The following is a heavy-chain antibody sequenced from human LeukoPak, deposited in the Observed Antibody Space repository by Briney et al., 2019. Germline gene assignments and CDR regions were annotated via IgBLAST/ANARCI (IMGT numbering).Heavy chain of an antibody. CDR3: ARDFLTGYYNGYYYGMDV. J-gene: IGHJ6*02. V-gene: IGHV3-11*04. Sequence: PGGSLRLSCAASGFTFSDYYMSWIRQAPGKGLEWVSYISSSGSTIYYADSVKGRFTISRDNAKNSLYLQMNSLRAEDTAVYYCARDFLTGYYNGYYYGMDVWGQGTTVTVSS. D-gene: IGHD3-9*01. CDR1: GFTFSDYY. CDR2: ISSSGSTI.